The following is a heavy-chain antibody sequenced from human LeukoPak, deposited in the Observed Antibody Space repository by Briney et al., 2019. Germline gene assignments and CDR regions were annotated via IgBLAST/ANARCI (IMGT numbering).Heavy chain of an antibody. CDR2: INTNTGSP. D-gene: IGHD3-22*01. J-gene: IGHJ4*02. Sequence: ASVKVSCKASGYTFTSYAMNWVRQAPGQGLEWMGWINTNTGSPTYAQGFTGRFVFSLDTSVSTAYLQISSLKAEDTAVYYCARERKYYYDSSGYYYPTYSDYWGQGTLVTVSS. CDR1: GYTFTSYA. CDR3: ARERKYYYDSSGYYYPTYSDY. V-gene: IGHV7-4-1*02.